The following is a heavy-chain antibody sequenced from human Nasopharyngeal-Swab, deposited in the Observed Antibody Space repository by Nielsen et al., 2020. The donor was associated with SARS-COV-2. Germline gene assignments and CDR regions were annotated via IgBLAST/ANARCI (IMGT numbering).Heavy chain of an antibody. D-gene: IGHD6-13*01. CDR3: ARAGRGSSSWYVMDYYYGMDV. J-gene: IGHJ6*02. CDR2: FNTNTGHP. V-gene: IGHV7-4-1*02. Sequence: WVREAPGQGLEGVGWFNTNTGHPTYAQGFTGRFVFSLDTSVSTAYLQISSLKAEDTAVYNCARAGRGSSSWYVMDYYYGMDVWGQGTTVTVSS.